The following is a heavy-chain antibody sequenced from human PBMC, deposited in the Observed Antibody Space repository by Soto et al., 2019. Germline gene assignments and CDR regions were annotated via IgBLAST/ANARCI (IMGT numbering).Heavy chain of an antibody. J-gene: IGHJ4*02. D-gene: IGHD6-19*01. Sequence: EVQLLESGGGLGQPGGSLRLSCAASGFTFSSYAMSWVRQAPGKGLELVSAISGSGGSTYYADSVKGRFTISRDNSKIPLYLQMNSLRAEDTAVYYGAKLPRQWLATPFDYWGQGTMVTVAS. CDR3: AKLPRQWLATPFDY. CDR2: ISGSGGST. CDR1: GFTFSSYA. V-gene: IGHV3-23*01.